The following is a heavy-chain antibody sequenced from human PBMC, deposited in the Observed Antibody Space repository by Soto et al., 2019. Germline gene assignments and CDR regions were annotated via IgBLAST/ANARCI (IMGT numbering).Heavy chain of an antibody. CDR2: IWYDGSNK. J-gene: IGHJ4*02. V-gene: IGHV3-33*01. Sequence: QVQLVESGGGVVQPGSSLKLSCAASGFTFSSYGMHWVRQAPGKGLEWVAVIWYDGSNKYYSDSVKGRFTISRDNSKNTRSLQMNRLRAEDTDVYYCVRAPDSGRLDWGQGTLVTVSS. CDR1: GFTFSSYG. D-gene: IGHD3-10*01. CDR3: VRAPDSGRLD.